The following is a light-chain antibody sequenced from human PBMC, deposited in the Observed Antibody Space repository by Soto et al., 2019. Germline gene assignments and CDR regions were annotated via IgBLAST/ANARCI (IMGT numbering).Light chain of an antibody. CDR1: RSIASSY. CDR3: QHYGTSPLT. Sequence: ELVLTQSPGTLSLSPGERATLSCRASRSIASSYLAWYQQRPGQAPRLLVSGTSTRATGIPDRFSGSGSGTDFTLTISRLEPEDFAVYYCQHYGTSPLTFGPGNKVHIK. CDR2: GTS. J-gene: IGKJ3*01. V-gene: IGKV3-20*01.